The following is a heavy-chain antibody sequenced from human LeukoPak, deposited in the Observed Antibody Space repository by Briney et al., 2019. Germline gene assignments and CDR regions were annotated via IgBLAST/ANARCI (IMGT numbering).Heavy chain of an antibody. V-gene: IGHV3-30*02. CDR1: GFTFSSYG. CDR3: ARGAGYDILTGYQGYYFDY. Sequence: GGSLRLSCAASGFTFSSYGMHWVRQAPGKGLEWVAFIRYDGSNKYYADSVKGRFTISRDNSKNTVYLQMNSLRAEDTAVYYCARGAGYDILTGYQGYYFDYWGQGTLVTVSS. J-gene: IGHJ4*02. CDR2: IRYDGSNK. D-gene: IGHD3-9*01.